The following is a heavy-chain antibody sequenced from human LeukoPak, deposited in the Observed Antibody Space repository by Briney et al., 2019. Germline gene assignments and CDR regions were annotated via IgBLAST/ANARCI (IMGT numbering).Heavy chain of an antibody. CDR3: AREESGAADY. D-gene: IGHD6-25*01. Sequence: ASVKVSCKASGGTFSSYTISWVRQAPGQGLEWMGRIIPILGIANYAQKFQGRVTITTDESTSTAYMELSSLRSEDTAVYYCAREESGAADYWGQGTLVTVSS. J-gene: IGHJ4*02. CDR2: IIPILGIA. V-gene: IGHV1-69*16. CDR1: GGTFSSYT.